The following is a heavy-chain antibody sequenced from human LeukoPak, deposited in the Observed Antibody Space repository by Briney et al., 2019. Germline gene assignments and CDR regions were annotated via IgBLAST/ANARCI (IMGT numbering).Heavy chain of an antibody. CDR1: GYTLTELS. J-gene: IGHJ6*02. CDR2: FDPEDGET. CDR3: AQVDQALVITPYSYGMDV. V-gene: IGHV1-24*01. D-gene: IGHD5-18*01. Sequence: ASVKVSCKVSGYTLTELSMHWVRQAPGKGLEWMGGFDPEDGETIYAQKFQGRVTMTEDTSTDTAYMELSSLRSEDTAVYYCAQVDQALVITPYSYGMDVWGQGTTVTVSS.